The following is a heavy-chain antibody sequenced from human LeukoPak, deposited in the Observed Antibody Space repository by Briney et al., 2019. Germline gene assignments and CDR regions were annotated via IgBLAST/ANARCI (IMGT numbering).Heavy chain of an antibody. D-gene: IGHD3-22*01. J-gene: IGHJ4*02. CDR2: IITIFGTA. V-gene: IGHV1-69*01. Sequence: SVKVSCKASGGTFSSYAISWVRQAPGQGLGWMGGIITIFGTAKYAQKFQGRVTITADESTSTAYMELSSLRSEDTAVYYCAREGGDYYDSSGYYRGLLDYWGQGTLVTVSS. CDR3: AREGGDYYDSSGYYRGLLDY. CDR1: GGTFSSYA.